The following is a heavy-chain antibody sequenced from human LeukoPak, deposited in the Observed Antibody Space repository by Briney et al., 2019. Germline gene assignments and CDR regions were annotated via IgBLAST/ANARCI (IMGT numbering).Heavy chain of an antibody. V-gene: IGHV4-39*01. D-gene: IGHD3-22*01. CDR1: GGSISSSSYC. J-gene: IGHJ3*02. Sequence: SETLSLTCTVSGGSISSSSYCWGWIRQPPGKGLEWIGSIYYSGSTYYNPSLKSRVTISVDTSKSQFSLRLSSVTAADTAVYYCARRSVIRGIVVVPDAFDIWGQGTMVTVSS. CDR3: ARRSVIRGIVVVPDAFDI. CDR2: IYYSGST.